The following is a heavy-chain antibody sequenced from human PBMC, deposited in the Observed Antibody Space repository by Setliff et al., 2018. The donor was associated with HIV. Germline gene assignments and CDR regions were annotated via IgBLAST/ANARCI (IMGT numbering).Heavy chain of an antibody. D-gene: IGHD4-17*01. CDR3: ATFFVSTATTQDY. J-gene: IGHJ4*02. Sequence: SETLSLTCTVPGGSINDQYFSWIRQPPGKGLEWIGSIDYSESTKYNPSLKSRVTVSLDMSKNQFSLKLNSLTAADTGVYYCATFFVSTATTQDYWGQGTLVTVSS. CDR1: GGSINDQY. V-gene: IGHV4-59*11. CDR2: IDYSEST.